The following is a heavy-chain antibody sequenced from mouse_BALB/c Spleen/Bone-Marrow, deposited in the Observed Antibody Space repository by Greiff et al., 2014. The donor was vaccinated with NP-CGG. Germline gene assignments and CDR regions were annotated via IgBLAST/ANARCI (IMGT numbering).Heavy chain of an antibody. CDR3: ARPPYYYGSRPYWYFDV. CDR2: IYPGSGNT. D-gene: IGHD1-1*01. J-gene: IGHJ1*01. CDR1: GYTFTDYC. V-gene: IGHV1-84*02. Sequence: QVQFQQSGPELVKPGASVKISCKASGYTFTDYCINWVKQKPGQGLEWIGWIYPGSGNTQYNEKFKGKATLTVDTSSNTAYMQLSSLTSEGTAVYFCARPPYYYGSRPYWYFDVWGAGTTVTVSS.